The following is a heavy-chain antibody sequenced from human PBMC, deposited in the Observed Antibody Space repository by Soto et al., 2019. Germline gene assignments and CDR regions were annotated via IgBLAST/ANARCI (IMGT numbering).Heavy chain of an antibody. V-gene: IGHV4-30-2*01. CDR1: GGSISSGGYS. J-gene: IGHJ4*02. CDR3: ARAGGLGAVAVDY. CDR2: IYHSGST. Sequence: QLQLQESGSGLVKPSQTLFLTCAGSGGSISSGGYSWIWIRQPPGKGLEWIGYIYHSGSTYYNPSLKSRVTISVDRSKNQFSLKLSSVTAADTAVYYCARAGGLGAVAVDYWGQGTLVTVSS. D-gene: IGHD6-19*01.